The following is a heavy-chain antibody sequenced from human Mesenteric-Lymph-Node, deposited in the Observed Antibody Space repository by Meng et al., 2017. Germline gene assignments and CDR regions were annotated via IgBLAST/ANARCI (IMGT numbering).Heavy chain of an antibody. Sequence: SETLSLTCTVSGGSISSSSYYWGWIRQPPGKGLEWIGSIYYSGSTYYNPSLKSRVTISVDTSKNQFSLKLSSVTAADTAVYYCARDPSYYGSGSYFDPSYYYYYGMDVWGQGTTVTVSS. CDR3: ARDPSYYGSGSYFDPSYYYYYGMDV. D-gene: IGHD3-10*01. J-gene: IGHJ6*02. CDR2: IYYSGST. CDR1: GGSISSSSYY. V-gene: IGHV4-39*07.